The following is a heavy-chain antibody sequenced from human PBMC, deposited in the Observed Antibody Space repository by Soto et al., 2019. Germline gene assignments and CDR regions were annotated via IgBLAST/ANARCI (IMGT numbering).Heavy chain of an antibody. D-gene: IGHD2-2*01. CDR1: GRSFSTYY. V-gene: IGHV4-34*01. J-gene: IGHJ4*02. CDR2: INHIGST. CDR3: ATCFCAGRYCSSSSCYFDY. Sequence: SETLSLTCAVYGRSFSTYYWSWIRQAPGKGLEWIGEINHIGSTNYNPSLKSRVTISVDTSKKQFSLKLRSVTAADTAVYYCATCFCAGRYCSSSSCYFDYWGQGTLVTVSS.